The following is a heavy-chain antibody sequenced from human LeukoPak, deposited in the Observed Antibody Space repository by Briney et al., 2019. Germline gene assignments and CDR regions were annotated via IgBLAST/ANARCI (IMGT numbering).Heavy chain of an antibody. Sequence: GGSLRLSCAATGFTFFNYAPAWVRQAPGKGLQSVSYISHSGHRTYYTASVLGRFTVSRDNSKNTLYLEMKGLTAEDTAVYYCAKDRRHCTSTFCSGDHFDSWGQGTLVTVSS. CDR3: AKDRRHCTSTFCSGDHFDS. J-gene: IGHJ4*02. D-gene: IGHD2-8*01. V-gene: IGHV3-23*01. CDR2: ISHSGHRT. CDR1: GFTFFNYA.